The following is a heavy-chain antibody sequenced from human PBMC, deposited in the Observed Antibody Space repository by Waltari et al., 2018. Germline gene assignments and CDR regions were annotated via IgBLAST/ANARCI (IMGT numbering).Heavy chain of an antibody. CDR2: IKQDGSSK. Sequence: EVQLVESGGGLVQPGGSLRLSCAASGITCSSYWMSWVRQAPGKGLEWVANIKQDGSSKSYVDSGKGRFTISRDNAKNSLYLQMNSLRAEDTAVYYCARAPPGDRRQYFDLWGRGTLVTVSS. D-gene: IGHD7-27*01. CDR1: GITCSSYW. J-gene: IGHJ2*01. V-gene: IGHV3-7*01. CDR3: ARAPPGDRRQYFDL.